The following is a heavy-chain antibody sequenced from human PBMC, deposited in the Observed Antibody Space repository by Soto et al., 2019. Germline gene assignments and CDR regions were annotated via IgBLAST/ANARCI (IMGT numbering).Heavy chain of an antibody. CDR2: ISWNSGDI. D-gene: IGHD2-2*03. CDR1: GFSFDDYG. J-gene: IGHJ4*02. CDR3: AKDNDLDRDGPFDY. Sequence: EVQLVESGGGSVQPGRSLRLSCAASGFSFDDYGMHWVRQGPGKGLEWVSSISWNSGDIYYADSVKGRFTISRDNAKRSLYLQMNSLRTEDTALYYCAKDNDLDRDGPFDYWGQGILVTVSS. V-gene: IGHV3-9*01.